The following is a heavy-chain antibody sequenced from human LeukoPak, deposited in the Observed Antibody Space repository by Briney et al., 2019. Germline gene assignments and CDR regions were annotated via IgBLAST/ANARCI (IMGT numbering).Heavy chain of an antibody. D-gene: IGHD6-13*01. CDR1: GGSISSYY. CDR3: ARWAPWYSSSWYSHSTIDY. CDR2: IYYSGST. V-gene: IGHV4-59*08. J-gene: IGHJ4*02. Sequence: SETLSLTCNVSGGSISSYYWSWIRQPPGKGLQWIGYIYYSGSTDYNPSLKSRVTMSVDTSKNQFSLKLSSVTAADTAVYYCARWAPWYSSSWYSHSTIDYWGQGTLVTVSS.